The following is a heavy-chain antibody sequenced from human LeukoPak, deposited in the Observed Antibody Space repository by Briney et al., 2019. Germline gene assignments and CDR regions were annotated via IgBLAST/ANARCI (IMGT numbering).Heavy chain of an antibody. CDR2: ISSSSSTI. D-gene: IGHD1-7*01. Sequence: GGSLRLSCAASGFTFSSYSMNWVRQAPGKGLEWVSYISSSSSTIYYADSVKGRFTISRDNAKNSLYQQMNSLRAEDTAVYYCARDGLELFDYWGQGTLVTVSS. V-gene: IGHV3-48*01. J-gene: IGHJ4*02. CDR3: ARDGLELFDY. CDR1: GFTFSSYS.